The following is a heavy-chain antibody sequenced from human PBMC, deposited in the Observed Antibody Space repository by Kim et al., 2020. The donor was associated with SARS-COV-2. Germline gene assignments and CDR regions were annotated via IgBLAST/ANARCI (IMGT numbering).Heavy chain of an antibody. V-gene: IGHV3-30*18. CDR3: AKDRRGSSSIIDY. D-gene: IGHD6-6*01. CDR1: GFTFSSYG. J-gene: IGHJ4*02. CDR2: ISYDGSNK. Sequence: GGSLRLSCAASGFTFSSYGMHWVRQAPGKGLEWVAVISYDGSNKYYADSVKGRFTISRDNSKNTLYLQMNSLRAEDTAVYYCAKDRRGSSSIIDYWGQGT.